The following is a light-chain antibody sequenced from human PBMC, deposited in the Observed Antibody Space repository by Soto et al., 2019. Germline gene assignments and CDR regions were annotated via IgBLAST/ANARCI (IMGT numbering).Light chain of an antibody. Sequence: DIEMTQSPSALSASVGDRVTITCRASQTVHTWLAWYQQKPGKAPKVLIYKASNLENGVPSRFSGSGSGTEFTLTISSLQPDDFATYYCQQYYNSRTFGQGTKVEIK. CDR2: KAS. CDR1: QTVHTW. CDR3: QQYYNSRT. V-gene: IGKV1-5*03. J-gene: IGKJ1*01.